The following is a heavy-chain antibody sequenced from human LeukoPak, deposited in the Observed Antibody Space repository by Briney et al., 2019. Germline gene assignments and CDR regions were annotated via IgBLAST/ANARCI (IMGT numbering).Heavy chain of an antibody. D-gene: IGHD4-17*01. Sequence: GRSLRLSCAASGFTFNSYGIHWVRQAPGKGLEWVAFIWYDGSNKYYADSVKGRFTISRDNSKNTLYLQMNSLRAEDTAVYYCARARTTSGFDYWGQGTLVTVSS. V-gene: IGHV3-33*01. CDR1: GFTFNSYG. J-gene: IGHJ4*02. CDR2: IWYDGSNK. CDR3: ARARTTSGFDY.